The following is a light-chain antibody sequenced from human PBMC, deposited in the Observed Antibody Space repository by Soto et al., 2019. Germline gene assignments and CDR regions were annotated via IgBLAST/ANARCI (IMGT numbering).Light chain of an antibody. CDR1: QGIANH. Sequence: IQMTQSPSSLSASVGDRVNITCRASQGIANHLAWYQQQPGKVPRLLIDAASTLQSGVPSRFSGSGSKREFTLTITNLQPEDVATYYCQQYDGVPLTFGGGTKVEIK. V-gene: IGKV1-27*01. CDR2: AAS. CDR3: QQYDGVPLT. J-gene: IGKJ4*01.